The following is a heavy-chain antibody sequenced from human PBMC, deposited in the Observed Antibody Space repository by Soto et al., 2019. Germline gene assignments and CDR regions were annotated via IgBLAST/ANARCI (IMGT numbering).Heavy chain of an antibody. CDR3: ARAGGITIFGVVILGFDY. D-gene: IGHD3-3*01. J-gene: IGHJ4*02. Sequence: ASVKVSCKASGYTFTSYGISWVRQAPGQGLEWMGWISGYNGDTNYAQKLQGRVTMTTDTSASTAYMELRSLRSDDTAVYYCARAGGITIFGVVILGFDYWGQGTLVTVSS. CDR2: ISGYNGDT. CDR1: GYTFTSYG. V-gene: IGHV1-18*01.